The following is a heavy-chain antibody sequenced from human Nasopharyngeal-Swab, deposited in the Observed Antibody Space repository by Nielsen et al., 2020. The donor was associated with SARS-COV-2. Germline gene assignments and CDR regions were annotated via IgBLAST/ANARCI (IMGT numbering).Heavy chain of an antibody. D-gene: IGHD3-22*01. CDR1: GFTFSSYW. V-gene: IGHV3-74*01. J-gene: IGHJ6*02. CDR3: ARAAEYYYDSRALDGMDV. Sequence: GGSLRLSCAASGFTFSSYWMHWVRQAPGKGLVWVSRINSDGSSTSYADSVKGRFTISRDNAKNTLYLQMNSLRAEDTAVYYCARAAEYYYDSRALDGMDVWGQGTTVTVSS. CDR2: INSDGSST.